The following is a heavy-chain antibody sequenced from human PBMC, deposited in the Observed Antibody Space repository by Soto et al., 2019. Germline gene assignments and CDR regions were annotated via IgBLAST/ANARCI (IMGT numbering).Heavy chain of an antibody. J-gene: IGHJ5*02. Sequence: PVGSQRLSCAASGFTFSDYYMSWILQAPGKGLEWVSYISSSSSYTNYADSVKGRFTISRDNAKNSLYLQMNSMRAEDTAVYYYAICSSNCCSWFDPWGQGTLVSVYS. CDR2: ISSSSSYT. CDR3: AICSSNCCSWFDP. V-gene: IGHV3-11*03. CDR1: GFTFSDYY. D-gene: IGHD2-2*01.